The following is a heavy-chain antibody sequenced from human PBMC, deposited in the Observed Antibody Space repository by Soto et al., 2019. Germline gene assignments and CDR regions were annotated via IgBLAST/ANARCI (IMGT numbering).Heavy chain of an antibody. V-gene: IGHV1-58*02. CDR1: GFTFTSSA. J-gene: IGHJ6*02. D-gene: IGHD3-22*01. CDR2: IVVGSDNT. CDR3: AAGWIYDTSGRTGPSTGYGMDV. Sequence: QMQLVQSGPEVKKPGTSVKVSCKASGFTFTSSAMQWVRQARGQRLAWIGWIVVGSDNTNYAQKFQERVTITRDMSTRPAYMELSSLRSEDTAVYYCAAGWIYDTSGRTGPSTGYGMDVWGRGTTVTVSS.